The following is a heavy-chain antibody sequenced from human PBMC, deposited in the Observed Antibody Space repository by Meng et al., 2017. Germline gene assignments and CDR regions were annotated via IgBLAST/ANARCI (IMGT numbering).Heavy chain of an antibody. CDR3: ARAYRYCSGGSCLSYYYYYGMDV. J-gene: IGHJ6*02. Sequence: SETLSLTCTVSGGSISSSSYYWGWIRQPPGKGLEWFGSIYYSGSTYYNPSLKSRVTISVDTSKTQFSLKLSSVTAADTAVYYCARAYRYCSGGSCLSYYYYYGMDVWGQGTTVTVSS. CDR2: IYYSGST. CDR1: GGSISSSSYY. D-gene: IGHD2-15*01. V-gene: IGHV4-39*07.